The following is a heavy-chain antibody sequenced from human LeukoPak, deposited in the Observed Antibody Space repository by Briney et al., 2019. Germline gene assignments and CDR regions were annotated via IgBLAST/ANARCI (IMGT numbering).Heavy chain of an antibody. J-gene: IGHJ6*04. CDR2: IRSKANNYAT. V-gene: IGHV3-73*01. CDR3: TSRRNGDYLSSTAMDV. Sequence: GGSLKLSCAASGFTFSGSVMHWVRQASGKGPEWVGRIRSKANNYATAYAASVKGRLTISRDDSKNTTYLQMNSLKTEDTAVYYCTSRRNGDYLSSTAMDVWSKGTTVIVSS. CDR1: GFTFSGSV. D-gene: IGHD4-17*01.